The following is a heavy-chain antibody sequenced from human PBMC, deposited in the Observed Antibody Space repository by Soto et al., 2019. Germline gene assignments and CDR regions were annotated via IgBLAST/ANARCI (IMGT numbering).Heavy chain of an antibody. D-gene: IGHD2-21*02. CDR2: IYYTGSA. CDR3: ARQKCSGDCSRGGGFDY. V-gene: IGHV4-30-4*01. J-gene: IGHJ4*02. CDR1: GGSVSRGDCF. Sequence: QVQLQESGPGLVKPSETLSLTCTVSGGSVSRGDCFWSWIRQPPGKDLEWIGYIYYTGSAYYSPSVNSRLTISIDTSKHQFSLDLTSMTAADTAVYYCARQKCSGDCSRGGGFDYWGQGTPVTVSS.